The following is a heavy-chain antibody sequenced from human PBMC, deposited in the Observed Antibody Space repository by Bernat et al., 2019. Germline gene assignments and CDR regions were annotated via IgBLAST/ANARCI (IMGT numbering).Heavy chain of an antibody. CDR1: GFTFSSYA. D-gene: IGHD6-19*01. Sequence: EVQLVESGGGLVQPGGSLRLSCAASGFTFSSYAMSWVRQAPGKGLEWVSAISGSGSTIYYADSVKGRFTISRDNAKNSLYLQMNSLRAEDTAVYYCARDSGGWVYFDYWGQGTLVTVSS. CDR2: ISGSGSTI. CDR3: ARDSGGWVYFDY. V-gene: IGHV3-23*04. J-gene: IGHJ4*02.